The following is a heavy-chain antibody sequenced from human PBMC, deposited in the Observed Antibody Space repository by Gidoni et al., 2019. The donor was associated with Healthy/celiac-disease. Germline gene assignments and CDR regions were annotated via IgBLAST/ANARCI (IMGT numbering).Heavy chain of an antibody. CDR3: ASPTYSIAAFYY. Sequence: QVQLVESGGGLVQPGGSLRLSSAASGFTFSDYYMSWIRQAPGKGLEWVSYISSSGSTIYYADSVKGRFTISRDNAKKSLYLQMNSLRAEDTAVYYCASPTYSIAAFYYWGQGTLVTVSS. CDR2: ISSSGSTI. CDR1: GFTFSDYY. D-gene: IGHD6-6*01. J-gene: IGHJ4*02. V-gene: IGHV3-11*01.